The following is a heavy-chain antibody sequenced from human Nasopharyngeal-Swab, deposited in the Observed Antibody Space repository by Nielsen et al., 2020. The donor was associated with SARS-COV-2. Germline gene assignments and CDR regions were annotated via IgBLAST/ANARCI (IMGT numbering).Heavy chain of an antibody. V-gene: IGHV1-69*13. CDR3: ARSGYSNSDIDY. J-gene: IGHJ4*02. D-gene: IGHD6-6*01. Sequence: SVKVSCKASGGTSSSYAISWVRQAPGQGLEWMGGIIPIFGTADYAQKFQERVTITADESTSTAYMELSSLRSEDTAVYYCARSGYSNSDIDYWGQGTLVTVSS. CDR2: IIPIFGTA. CDR1: GGTSSSYA.